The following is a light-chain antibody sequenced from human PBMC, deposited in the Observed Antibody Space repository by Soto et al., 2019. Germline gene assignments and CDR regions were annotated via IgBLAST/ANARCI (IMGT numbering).Light chain of an antibody. V-gene: IGKV3-11*01. Sequence: EIVLTQSPATLSLSPGERATLSCRASQSVSSSLAWYQHKPGQAPRLLIHDASNRATGIPARFSGSGSGTDFTLTISSLEPEDFAVYYCQHSSNWPPMHTFGQGTKLEIK. J-gene: IGKJ2*01. CDR3: QHSSNWPPMHT. CDR2: DAS. CDR1: QSVSSS.